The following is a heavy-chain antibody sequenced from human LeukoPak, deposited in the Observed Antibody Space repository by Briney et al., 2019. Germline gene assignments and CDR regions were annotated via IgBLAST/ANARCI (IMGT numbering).Heavy chain of an antibody. CDR3: ARGSAHNYYDSSGYVV. D-gene: IGHD3-22*01. V-gene: IGHV4-34*01. Sequence: SETLSLTCAVYGGSFSGYYWSWIRQPPGKGLEWIGEINHSGSTNYNPSLKSRVTISVDTSKNQFSLRLSSVTAADTAIYYCARGSAHNYYDSSGYVVWGQGTLVTVSS. J-gene: IGHJ4*02. CDR2: INHSGST. CDR1: GGSFSGYY.